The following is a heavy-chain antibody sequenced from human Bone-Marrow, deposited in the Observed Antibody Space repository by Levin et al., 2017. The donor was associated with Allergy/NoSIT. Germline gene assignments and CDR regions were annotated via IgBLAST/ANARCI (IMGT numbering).Heavy chain of an antibody. CDR2: ISSSGSDM. CDR3: ARGIIGDVRVAHKEAFDI. Sequence: GESLKISCKASGYTFAAYQMHWVRQAPGKGLEWVSSISSSGSDMYYVDSVKGRFTISRDNAKNSLTLQMNSLRAEDTAVYYCARGIIGDVRVAHKEAFDIWGQGTMVSVSS. D-gene: IGHD2-8*02. J-gene: IGHJ3*02. CDR1: GYTFAAYQ. V-gene: IGHV3-21*01.